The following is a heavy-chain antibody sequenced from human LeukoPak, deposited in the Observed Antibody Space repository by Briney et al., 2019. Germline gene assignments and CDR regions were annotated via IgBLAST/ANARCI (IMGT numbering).Heavy chain of an antibody. V-gene: IGHV4-61*08. CDR1: GDSISSAGYY. Sequence: SETLSLTCTVSGDSISSAGYYWSWIRQYPGKGLEWIGYIYYSGSTNYNPSLKSRVTISVDTSKNQFSLKLSSVTAADTAVYHCARVDVGAASYYYYGMDVWGQGTTVTVSS. J-gene: IGHJ6*02. CDR2: IYYSGST. D-gene: IGHD1-26*01. CDR3: ARVDVGAASYYYYGMDV.